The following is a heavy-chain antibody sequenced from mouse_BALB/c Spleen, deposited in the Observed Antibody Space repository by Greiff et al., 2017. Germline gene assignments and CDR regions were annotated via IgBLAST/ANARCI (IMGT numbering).Heavy chain of an antibody. CDR2: ISNGGGST. V-gene: IGHV5-12-2*01. Sequence: EVMLVESGGGLVQPGGSLKLSCAASGFTFSSYTMSWVRQTPEKRLEWVAYISNGGGSTYYPDTVKGRFTISRDNAKNTLYLQMSSLKSEDTAMYYCATMITTGYFDYWGQGTTLTVSS. J-gene: IGHJ2*01. D-gene: IGHD2-4*01. CDR3: ATMITTGYFDY. CDR1: GFTFSSYT.